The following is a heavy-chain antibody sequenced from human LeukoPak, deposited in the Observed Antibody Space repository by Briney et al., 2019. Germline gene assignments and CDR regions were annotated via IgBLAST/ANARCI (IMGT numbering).Heavy chain of an antibody. J-gene: IGHJ4*02. V-gene: IGHV3-7*01. Sequence: GGSLRLSCAASGFTFSGFSMSWVRQSPTKGLEWVANIKQDGSERYYVDSVKGRFTISRDNAKNSLSLQMNSLRVEDTAVYYCARAGSHWHYVYWGQGTVVTVSS. CDR3: ARAGSHWHYVY. CDR2: IKQDGSER. D-gene: IGHD3-10*01. CDR1: GFTFSGFS.